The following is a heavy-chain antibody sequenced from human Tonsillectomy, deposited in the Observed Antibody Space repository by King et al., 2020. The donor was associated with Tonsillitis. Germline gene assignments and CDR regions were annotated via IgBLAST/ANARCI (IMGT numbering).Heavy chain of an antibody. V-gene: IGHV1-46*01. CDR1: GYAFTRYY. Sequence: QLVQSGAEVKKPGASVTVSCKASGYAFTRYYIYWVRQAPGQGLEWMGRINPGGGGTTSAQKFQGKITMTRDTSTSTVHMELSSLRSEDTAVYFCARGLGSHGSGIYNNHAFGVWGQGTMVTVSS. J-gene: IGHJ3*01. CDR2: INPGGGGT. CDR3: ARGLGSHGSGIYNNHAFGV. D-gene: IGHD3-10*01.